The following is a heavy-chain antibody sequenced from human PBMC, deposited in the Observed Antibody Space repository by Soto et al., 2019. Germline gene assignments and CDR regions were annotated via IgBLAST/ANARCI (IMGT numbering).Heavy chain of an antibody. CDR3: FNGRCRRHTCFTHALDI. V-gene: IGHV3-64D*06. CDR1: GGDFRYYA. D-gene: IGHD2-2*02. J-gene: IGHJ5*01. Sequence: PGRLKSVSWSASGGDFRYYARHWVSKDKAKGLEYISAINDNGDSEYYTQSVEGRFTISRDNSKNTLFLQMTGLRPEDTAVYHCFNGRCRRHTCFTHALDICGQAPLGTGSS. CDR2: INDNGDSE.